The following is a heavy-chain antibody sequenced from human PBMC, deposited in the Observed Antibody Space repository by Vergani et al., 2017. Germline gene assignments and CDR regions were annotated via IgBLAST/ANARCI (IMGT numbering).Heavy chain of an antibody. V-gene: IGHV1-2*02. D-gene: IGHD1-26*01. CDR1: GYTFTGYY. CDR2: INPNSGGT. Sequence: QVQLVQSGAEVKKPGASVKVSCKASGYTFTGYYMHWVRQAPGQGLEWMGWINPNSGGTNYAQKFQGRVTMTTDTSTSTAYMELRSLRSDDTAVYYCARAGEWGSPPDDYSYMDVWGKGTTVTVSS. CDR3: ARAGEWGSPPDDYSYMDV. J-gene: IGHJ6*03.